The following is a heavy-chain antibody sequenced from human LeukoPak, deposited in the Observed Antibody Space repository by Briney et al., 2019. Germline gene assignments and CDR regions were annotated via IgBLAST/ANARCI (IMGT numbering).Heavy chain of an antibody. Sequence: GGSLRLSCAASGFTFSSYGMHWVRQAPGKGLEWVAFIRYDGSNKYYADSVKGRFTISRDNSKNTLYLQMNSLRAEDTAVYYCAKDPMSGGWFHPPYYFDYWGQGTLVTVSS. CDR1: GFTFSSYG. J-gene: IGHJ4*02. CDR2: IRYDGSNK. CDR3: AKDPMSGGWFHPPYYFDY. D-gene: IGHD6-19*01. V-gene: IGHV3-30*02.